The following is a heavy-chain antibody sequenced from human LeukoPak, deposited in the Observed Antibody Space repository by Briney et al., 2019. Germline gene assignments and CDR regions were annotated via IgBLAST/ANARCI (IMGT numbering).Heavy chain of an antibody. V-gene: IGHV3-23*01. CDR3: AKESGHCSGGSCYSEYYFDY. D-gene: IGHD2-15*01. J-gene: IGHJ4*02. CDR2: IRGSGGST. CDR1: GFTFSSYA. Sequence: GGSLRPSCAASGFTFSSYAMSWVRQAPGKGLEWVSGIRGSGGSTYYADSVKGRFTISRDNSKNTLYLQMNRQRAEDTAVYYCAKESGHCSGGSCYSEYYFDYWGQGTLVTVSS.